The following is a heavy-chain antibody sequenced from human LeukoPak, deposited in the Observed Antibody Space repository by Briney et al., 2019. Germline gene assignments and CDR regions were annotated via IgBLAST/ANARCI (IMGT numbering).Heavy chain of an antibody. V-gene: IGHV3-23*01. CDR3: ARRPRDTSGYYLGAFHD. CDR1: GFTFTNYA. CDR2: IGASGADT. J-gene: IGHJ3*01. D-gene: IGHD3-22*01. Sequence: GGSLRLSCAASGFTFTNYAMTWVRQAPGKGLEWVSVIGASGADTYYSDSVKGRFTVSRDNSQNTLFLHMSSLRAEDTAVYFCARRPRDTSGYYLGAFHDWGQGTTVTVYS.